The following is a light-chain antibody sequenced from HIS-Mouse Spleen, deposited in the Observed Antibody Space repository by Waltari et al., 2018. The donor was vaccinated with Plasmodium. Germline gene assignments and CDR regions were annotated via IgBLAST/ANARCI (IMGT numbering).Light chain of an antibody. CDR2: GAS. V-gene: IGKV3-15*01. J-gene: IGKJ3*01. Sequence: EIVMPQSPPTLSVSPGERATLSCRASQSVSSNLAWYQQKPGQAPRLLIYGASTRAPGIPARFSGSGSGTEFTLTISSLQSEDFAVYYCQQYNNWSFTFGPGTKVEIK. CDR1: QSVSSN. CDR3: QQYNNWSFT.